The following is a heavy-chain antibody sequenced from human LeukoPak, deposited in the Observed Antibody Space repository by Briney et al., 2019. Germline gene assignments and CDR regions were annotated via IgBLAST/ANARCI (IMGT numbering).Heavy chain of an antibody. CDR3: ARAPARARLDY. D-gene: IGHD6-6*01. CDR1: GFTFSRYW. CDR2: VKLEGSEQ. V-gene: IGHV3-7*01. J-gene: IGHJ4*02. Sequence: PGGSLRLSCAAPGFTFSRYWMYWVRQALGKGLEWVASVKLEGSEQYYVDSVKGRFTISRDNAKSSLYLQMNSLRAEDTAVYYCARAPARARLDYWGQGTLVTVSS.